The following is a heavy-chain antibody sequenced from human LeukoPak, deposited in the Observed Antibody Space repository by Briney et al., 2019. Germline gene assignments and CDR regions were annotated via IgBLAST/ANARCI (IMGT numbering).Heavy chain of an antibody. CDR3: ANIVGATDFDY. Sequence: GGSLRLSCAASGFTFSSYAMSWVRQAPGKGLEWVSAISGSGGSTSYADSVKGRFTISRDNSKNTLYLQMNSLRAEDTAVYYCANIVGATDFDYWGQGTLVTVSS. V-gene: IGHV3-23*01. D-gene: IGHD1-26*01. CDR2: ISGSGGST. CDR1: GFTFSSYA. J-gene: IGHJ4*02.